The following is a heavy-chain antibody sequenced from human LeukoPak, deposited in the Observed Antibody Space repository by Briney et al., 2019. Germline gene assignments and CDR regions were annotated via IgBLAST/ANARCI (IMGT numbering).Heavy chain of an antibody. D-gene: IGHD3-10*01. CDR1: GYSISSGYY. CDR2: IFHSGST. J-gene: IGHJ6*04. CDR3: ARASGSYGSGSYYYYGMDV. V-gene: IGHV4-38-2*01. Sequence: PSETLSLTCAVSGYSISSGYYWGWIRQPPGKGLEWIGSIFHSGSTYYNPSLKSRVNMSVDTSKNQISLKLSSVTAADTAVYYCARASGSYGSGSYYYYGMDVRGKGTTVTVSS.